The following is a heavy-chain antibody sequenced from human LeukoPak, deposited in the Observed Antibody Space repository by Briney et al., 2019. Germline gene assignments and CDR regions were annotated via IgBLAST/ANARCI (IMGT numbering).Heavy chain of an antibody. V-gene: IGHV3-53*01. CDR1: GFTVSSNY. Sequence: PGGSLRLSCAASGFTVSSNYMSWVRQAPGKGLEWVSVIYSGGSTYYADSVKGRFTISRDNSKNTLYLQMSSLRAEDTAVYYCPRAGGIAAAGFVDVWGKGTTVTVSS. J-gene: IGHJ6*04. CDR3: PRAGGIAAAGFVDV. CDR2: IYSGGST. D-gene: IGHD6-25*01.